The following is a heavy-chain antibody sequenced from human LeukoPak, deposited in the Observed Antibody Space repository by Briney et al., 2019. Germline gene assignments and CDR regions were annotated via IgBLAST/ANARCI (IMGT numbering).Heavy chain of an antibody. J-gene: IGHJ3*02. D-gene: IGHD3-10*01. Sequence: GESLRIFCKGSGYSFTSYWISWVRQMPGKGLEWMGRIDPSDSYTNYSASFQGHVTISADKSISTAYLQWSSLKASDTAMYYCARVGYGSGSYYNEGDAFDIWGQGTMVTVSS. CDR1: GYSFTSYW. V-gene: IGHV5-10-1*01. CDR2: IDPSDSYT. CDR3: ARVGYGSGSYYNEGDAFDI.